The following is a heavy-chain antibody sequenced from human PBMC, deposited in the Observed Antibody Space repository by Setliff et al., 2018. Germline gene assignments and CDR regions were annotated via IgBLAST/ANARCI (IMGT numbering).Heavy chain of an antibody. Sequence: SETLSLTCTVSGGSISSSSYYWGWIRQPPGKGLEWIGSIYYSGSTYYNPSLKSRVTISVDTSKNQFSLKLSSVTAADTAVYYCARLWSLGAFDIWGQGTMVTVSS. D-gene: IGHD1-26*01. CDR1: GGSISSSSYY. CDR2: IYYSGST. V-gene: IGHV4-39*07. J-gene: IGHJ3*02. CDR3: ARLWSLGAFDI.